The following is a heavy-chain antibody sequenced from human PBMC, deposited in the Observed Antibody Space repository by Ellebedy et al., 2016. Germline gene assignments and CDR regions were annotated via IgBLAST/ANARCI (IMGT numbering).Heavy chain of an antibody. CDR1: GLIVSGSF. CDR3: ARGSVAGRGDTDLDY. V-gene: IGHV3-53*01. CDR2: IHGSGST. Sequence: GGSLRLSCAASGLIVSGSFMSWVRQAPGKRLEWVSAIHGSGSTYYADSVKGRFTISRDNSKTTLFLQMNSLRAEDTAVYYCARGSVAGRGDTDLDYWGQGTLVTVSS. D-gene: IGHD6-19*01. J-gene: IGHJ4*02.